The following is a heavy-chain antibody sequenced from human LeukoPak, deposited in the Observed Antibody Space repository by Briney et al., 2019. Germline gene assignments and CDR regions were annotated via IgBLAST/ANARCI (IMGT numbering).Heavy chain of an antibody. J-gene: IGHJ4*02. Sequence: ASVTVSCKASVGTFSSYAISWVRQPPGQGREGMGGIIPIFGTANSAQKYQGRVTTPTHESTRTAYMELSSPRSEATAVYYCTSPSSTYSSGYLYWGQGTLVTVSS. CDR3: TSPSSTYSSGYLY. CDR2: IIPIFGTA. CDR1: VGTFSSYA. V-gene: IGHV1-69*05. D-gene: IGHD3-22*01.